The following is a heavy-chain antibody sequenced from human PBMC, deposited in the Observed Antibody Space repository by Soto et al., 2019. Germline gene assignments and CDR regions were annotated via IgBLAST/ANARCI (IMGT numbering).Heavy chain of an antibody. CDR3: ARYFDRGDYYFDY. V-gene: IGHV1-3*01. Sequence: QVQLVQSGAEVKKPGASVKVSCKASGYTFSSYIMHWVRQAPGQSLEWMGWINAGTGDTKYSQNFQGRSTITRDTSATTVYMELSSLRSEDTAVYYCARYFDRGDYYFDYWGQGTLVTVSS. CDR1: GYTFSSYI. D-gene: IGHD3-22*01. CDR2: INAGTGDT. J-gene: IGHJ4*02.